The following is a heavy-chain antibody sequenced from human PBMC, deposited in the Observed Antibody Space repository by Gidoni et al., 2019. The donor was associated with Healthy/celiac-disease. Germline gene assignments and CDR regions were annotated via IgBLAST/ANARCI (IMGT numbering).Heavy chain of an antibody. J-gene: IGHJ4*02. V-gene: IGHV4-30-2*01. CDR2: IYHSGST. CDR1: GGSISSGGYS. D-gene: IGHD3-16*01. CDR3: ARGGSSPFDY. Sequence: QLQLQESGSGLVKPSQTLSLTCAVSGGSISSGGYSWSWIRQPPGKGLEWIGYIYHSGSTYYNPSLKSRVTISVDRSKNQFSLKLSCVTAADTAVYYCARGGSSPFDYWGQGTLVTVSS.